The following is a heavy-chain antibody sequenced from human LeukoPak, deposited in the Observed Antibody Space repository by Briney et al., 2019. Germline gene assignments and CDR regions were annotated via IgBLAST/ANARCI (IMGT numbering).Heavy chain of an antibody. V-gene: IGHV3-21*01. CDR2: ISSSSSYI. Sequence: GGSLRLSCAASRFTFSSYVMGWVRQAPGKGLEWVSSISSSSSYIYYADSVKGRFTISRDNAKNSLYLQMNSLRAEDTAVYYCARYYDILTGYYLGKPIDYWGQGTLVTVSS. J-gene: IGHJ4*02. CDR1: RFTFSSYV. D-gene: IGHD3-9*01. CDR3: ARYYDILTGYYLGKPIDY.